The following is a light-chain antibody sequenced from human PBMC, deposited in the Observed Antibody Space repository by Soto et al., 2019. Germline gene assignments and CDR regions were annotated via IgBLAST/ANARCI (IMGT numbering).Light chain of an antibody. V-gene: IGKV1-27*01. CDR1: QGIGNY. CDR3: QKCNTFPFT. CDR2: PAS. Sequence: DIQMTQSASSLSASVGDRVTITCRASQGIGNYIAWYQQKPGKVPKLLIFPASTLQSGVPSRFSGSGSGTEFTLTISSLQPEDVATYYCQKCNTFPFTFGPGTKVDIK. J-gene: IGKJ3*01.